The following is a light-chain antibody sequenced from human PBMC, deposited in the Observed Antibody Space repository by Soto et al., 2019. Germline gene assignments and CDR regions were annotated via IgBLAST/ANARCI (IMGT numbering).Light chain of an antibody. CDR3: CSYAGSKNGV. Sequence: QSALTQPPSASGSPGQSVTISCTGTSSDVGGYNYVSWYQQHPGKAPKLMIYEVTKRPSGVPDRFSGSKSGNTAALTVSGLQAEDEADYYCCSYAGSKNGVFGPGTKVTVL. J-gene: IGLJ1*01. V-gene: IGLV2-8*01. CDR1: SSDVGGYNY. CDR2: EVT.